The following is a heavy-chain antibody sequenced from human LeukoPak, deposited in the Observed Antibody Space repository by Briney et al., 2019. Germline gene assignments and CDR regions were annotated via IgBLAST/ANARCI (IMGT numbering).Heavy chain of an antibody. D-gene: IGHD2-15*01. CDR3: ARSPPTYCSGGSCYYYGMDV. CDR2: IYYSGST. J-gene: IGHJ6*02. V-gene: IGHV4-59*08. Sequence: SETLSLTCTVSGGSISGYYWSWIRQPPGKGLEWIGYIYYSGSTNYNPSLKSRVTISVDTPKNQFSLKLSSVTAADTAVYYCARSPPTYCSGGSCYYYGMDVWGQGTTVTVSS. CDR1: GGSISGYY.